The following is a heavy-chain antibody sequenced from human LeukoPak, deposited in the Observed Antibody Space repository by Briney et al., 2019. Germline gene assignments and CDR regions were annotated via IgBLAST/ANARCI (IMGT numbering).Heavy chain of an antibody. D-gene: IGHD1-26*01. CDR2: IYYSGST. V-gene: IGHV4-59*01. J-gene: IGHJ4*02. Sequence: SKTLSLTCTVSGGSISSYYWSWIRQPPGKGLEWIGYIYYSGSTNYNPSLKSRVTISVDTSKNQFSLKLSSVTAADTAVYYCARYLSGGFDYWGQGTLVTVSS. CDR3: ARYLSGGFDY. CDR1: GGSISSYY.